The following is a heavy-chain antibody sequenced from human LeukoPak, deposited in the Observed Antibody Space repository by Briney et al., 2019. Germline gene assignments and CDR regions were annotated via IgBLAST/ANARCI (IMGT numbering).Heavy chain of an antibody. CDR3: ARDSGSGIQLWLLVY. D-gene: IGHD5-18*01. Sequence: LETLSLTCTVSGGSISSYYWSWIRQPPGKGLEWIGYIYYSGSTNYNPSLKSRVTISVDTSKNQFSLKLSSVTAADTAVYYCARDSGSGIQLWLLVYWGQGTLVTVSS. J-gene: IGHJ4*02. CDR1: GGSISSYY. CDR2: IYYSGST. V-gene: IGHV4-59*01.